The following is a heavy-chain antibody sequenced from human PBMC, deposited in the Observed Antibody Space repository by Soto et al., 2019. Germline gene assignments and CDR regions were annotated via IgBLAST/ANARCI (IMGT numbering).Heavy chain of an antibody. J-gene: IGHJ4*02. CDR1: GASISITSYY. D-gene: IGHD2-15*01. V-gene: IGHV4-39*01. CDR2: IHYSGST. CDR3: ASTKDETLYFDY. Sequence: QLQLQESGPGLVKPSEPLSLTCTVSGASISITSYYWGWVRQPPGKGLEWIGSIHYSGSTHYNPSLQSRVTISGDASKKQFSLKLRSVTAADTAVYYCASTKDETLYFDYWGQGTLVTVSS.